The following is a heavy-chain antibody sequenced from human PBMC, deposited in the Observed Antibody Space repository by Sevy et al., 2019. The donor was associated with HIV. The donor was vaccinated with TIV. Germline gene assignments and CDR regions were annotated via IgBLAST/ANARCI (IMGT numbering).Heavy chain of an antibody. J-gene: IGHJ4*02. V-gene: IGHV1-69*13. Sequence: ASVKVSCKASGGTFSSYAISWVRQAPGQGLEWMGGIIPIFGTANYSQKFQVRVTITADESTSTAYMELSSLRSEDTAVYYCARGLQILGGLPFDYWGQGTLVTVSS. CDR3: ARGLQILGGLPFDY. CDR1: GGTFSSYA. D-gene: IGHD3-16*01. CDR2: IIPIFGTA.